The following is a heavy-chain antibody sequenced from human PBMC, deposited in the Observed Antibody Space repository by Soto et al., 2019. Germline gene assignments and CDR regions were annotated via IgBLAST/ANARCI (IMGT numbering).Heavy chain of an antibody. D-gene: IGHD6-13*01. CDR3: ARDRLAAAGADLNY. Sequence: PSETLSLTCTISRGSLSTYYWSWIRQPPGKGLEWIGYVSYSGSTNYNPSLKNRVTISLDTSRNQFSLKVTSVSAADTALYYCARDRLAAAGADLNYWGQGTLVTVSS. CDR1: RGSLSTYY. V-gene: IGHV4-59*01. CDR2: VSYSGST. J-gene: IGHJ4*02.